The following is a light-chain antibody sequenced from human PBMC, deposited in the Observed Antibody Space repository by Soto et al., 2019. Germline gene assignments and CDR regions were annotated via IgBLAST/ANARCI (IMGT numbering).Light chain of an antibody. V-gene: IGKV1-39*01. Sequence: DIQMSQSPSSLSASVGDRVTITCRASQSISTYLNWYQQKPGKAPKLLIYAASSLQSGVPSRFSGSASGTDFTLTISSLYPEDFATYFCQQSYITPQTFDQGTKVEIK. CDR3: QQSYITPQT. CDR2: AAS. CDR1: QSISTY. J-gene: IGKJ1*01.